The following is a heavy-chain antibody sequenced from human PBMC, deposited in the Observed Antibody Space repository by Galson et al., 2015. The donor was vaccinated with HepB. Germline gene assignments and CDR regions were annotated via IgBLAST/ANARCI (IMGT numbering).Heavy chain of an antibody. D-gene: IGHD7-27*01. CDR1: GXPFSSHA. CDR3: ATRNWGLVRGG. V-gene: IGHV3-23*01. CDR2: LNSDGSGA. Sequence: RLSCAASGXPFSSHAMSWVRQAPGEGLQXVXGLNSDGSGANHADSVKGRFTISRDKSRNTLYLQMNSLRVEDTAGYYCATRNWGLVRGGWGQGSLVTVSS. J-gene: IGHJ4*02.